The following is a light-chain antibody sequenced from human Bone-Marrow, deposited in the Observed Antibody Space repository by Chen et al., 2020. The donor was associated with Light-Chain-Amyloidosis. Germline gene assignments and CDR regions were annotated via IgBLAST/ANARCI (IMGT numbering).Light chain of an antibody. CDR3: QQSYSTPRT. CDR1: QSISSY. J-gene: IGKJ1*01. V-gene: IGKV1-39*01. CDR2: AAS. Sequence: DIQMTQSPSSLSASVGDRVTITCRASQSISSYLNWYQQKPGKAPKLLIYAASSLQSWVPSRFSGSGSATDFTLNSSSQHPEDVATYCCQQSYSTPRTFGQGTKVEIK.